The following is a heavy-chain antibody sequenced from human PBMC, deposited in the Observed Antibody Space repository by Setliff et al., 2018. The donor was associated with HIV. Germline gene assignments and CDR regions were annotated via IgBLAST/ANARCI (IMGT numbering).Heavy chain of an antibody. D-gene: IGHD6-19*01. V-gene: IGHV4-39*01. CDR3: ARPHSGRGGGAWFDP. CDR1: GASISSHNYY. J-gene: IGHJ5*02. Sequence: SETLSLTCTVSGASISSHNYYWGWIRQTPGKGLEWIASMIYGGDTWYNPPLKSRVTIYVDTANNEISLRLSSVTAEDTAVYRCARPHSGRGGGAWFDPWGQGIQVTVSS. CDR2: MIYGGDT.